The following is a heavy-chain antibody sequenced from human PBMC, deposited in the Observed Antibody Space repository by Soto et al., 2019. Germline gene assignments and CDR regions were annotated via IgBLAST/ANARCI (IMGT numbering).Heavy chain of an antibody. CDR1: GGSISSGGYY. CDR3: ARDGGAAPDTNWFDP. V-gene: IGHV4-31*03. CDR2: IYYSGST. Sequence: SETLSLTCIVSGGSISSGGYYWSWIRQHTGKGLEWIGYIYYSGSTSYNPSLKSRVTISVDTSKNQFSLKLSSVTAADTAVYYCARDGGAAPDTNWFDPWGQGTLVTVSS. J-gene: IGHJ5*02. D-gene: IGHD3-16*01.